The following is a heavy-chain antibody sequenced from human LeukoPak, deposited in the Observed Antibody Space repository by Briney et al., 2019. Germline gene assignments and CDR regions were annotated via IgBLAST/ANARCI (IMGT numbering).Heavy chain of an antibody. CDR3: AREDSYYYGSGSYPFDY. J-gene: IGHJ4*02. CDR2: IIPIFGTA. Sequence: ASVKVSCKASGGTFSSYAISWVRQAPGQGLEWMGGIIPIFGTANYAQKLQGRVTITTDESTSTAYMGPSSLRAEDTAVYYCAREDSYYYGSGSYPFDYWGQGTLVTVSS. CDR1: GGTFSSYA. D-gene: IGHD3-10*01. V-gene: IGHV1-69*05.